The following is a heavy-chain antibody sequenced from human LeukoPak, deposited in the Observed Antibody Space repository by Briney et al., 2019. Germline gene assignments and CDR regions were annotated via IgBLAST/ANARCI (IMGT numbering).Heavy chain of an antibody. D-gene: IGHD5-12*01. CDR1: GYTFTSYD. CDR2: MNPNSGNT. CDR3: ARGVGGRGYDLGSYYYYYYMDV. V-gene: IGHV1-8*01. Sequence: ASVTVSCKASGYTFTSYDINWVRQATGQGLEWMGWMNPNSGNTGYAQKFQGRVTMTRNTSISTAYMELSSLRSEDTAVYYCARGVGGRGYDLGSYYYYYYMDVWGKGTTVTVSS. J-gene: IGHJ6*03.